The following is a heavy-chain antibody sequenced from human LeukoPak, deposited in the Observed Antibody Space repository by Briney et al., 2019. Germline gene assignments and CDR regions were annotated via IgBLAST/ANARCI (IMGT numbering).Heavy chain of an antibody. CDR1: GYSFTSYW. V-gene: IGHV5-51*01. Sequence: GESLKISCKGSGYSFTSYWIGWVRQMPGKGLEWMGIIYPGDSDTRYSPSFQGQVTISADKSIRTAYLEWSSLKASDTAMYYCARGRITIFGVVGDFDYWGQGTLVTVSS. D-gene: IGHD3-3*01. CDR3: ARGRITIFGVVGDFDY. CDR2: IYPGDSDT. J-gene: IGHJ4*02.